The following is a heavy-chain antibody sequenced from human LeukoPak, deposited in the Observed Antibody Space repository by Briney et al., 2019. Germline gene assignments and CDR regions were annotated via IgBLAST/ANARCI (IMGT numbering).Heavy chain of an antibody. J-gene: IGHJ4*02. Sequence: SETLSLTCAVYGGSFSGYYWSWIRQPPGKGLEWIGEINHSGSTNYNPSLKSRVTISVDTSKNQFSLKLSSVTAADTAVYYCARGGQILRYFDWLDLDYWGQGTLVIVSS. CDR3: ARGGQILRYFDWLDLDY. CDR1: GGSFSGYY. D-gene: IGHD3-9*01. V-gene: IGHV4-34*01. CDR2: INHSGST.